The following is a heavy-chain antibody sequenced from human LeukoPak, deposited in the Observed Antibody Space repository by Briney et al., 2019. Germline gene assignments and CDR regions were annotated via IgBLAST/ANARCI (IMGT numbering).Heavy chain of an antibody. V-gene: IGHV3-30*18. J-gene: IGHJ4*02. Sequence: GGSLRLSCTASGFTFSHCGMHWVRQAPGKRLEWVAVFSYDGSDIYYGDSVKGRFTISRDISKNTLYLQMNSLRAEDTAVYYCVKEQSSGGYRVADYWGQGTLVTVSS. D-gene: IGHD6-19*01. CDR1: GFTFSHCG. CDR3: VKEQSSGGYRVADY. CDR2: FSYDGSDI.